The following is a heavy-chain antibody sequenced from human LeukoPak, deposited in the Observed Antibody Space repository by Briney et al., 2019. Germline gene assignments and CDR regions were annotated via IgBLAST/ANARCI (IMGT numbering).Heavy chain of an antibody. V-gene: IGHV4-59*11. CDR3: ARGGWSMDS. Sequence: SETLSLTCIVSGASITNHYWTWIRQPPGQGLEWIGYVHYSGTIAYNPSLKSRVTMSVETSRNQFSLQLSSVTAADTAVYFCARGGWSMDSWGQGTLVTVSS. CDR1: GASITNHY. D-gene: IGHD6-19*01. J-gene: IGHJ4*02. CDR2: VHYSGTI.